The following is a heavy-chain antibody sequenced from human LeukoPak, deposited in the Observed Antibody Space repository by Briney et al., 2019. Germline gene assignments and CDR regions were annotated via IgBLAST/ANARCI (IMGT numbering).Heavy chain of an antibody. V-gene: IGHV4-4*08. Sequence: PSETLSLTCTVSGDSISTYYWSWIRQPPGKGLEWIGCIYTSGSTNYNPSLKSRVTISVDTSKNQFSLKLSSVTAADTAMYYCARVDRLVPFNDPSDYWGQGTLVTVSS. J-gene: IGHJ4*02. CDR2: IYTSGST. CDR3: ARVDRLVPFNDPSDY. D-gene: IGHD3-9*01. CDR1: GDSISTYY.